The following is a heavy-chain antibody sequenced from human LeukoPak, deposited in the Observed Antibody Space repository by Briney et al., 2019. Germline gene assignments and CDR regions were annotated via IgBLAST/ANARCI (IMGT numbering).Heavy chain of an antibody. D-gene: IGHD1-26*01. Sequence: ASVNVSCKASGYTFTSYSISWVRQAPGQGLECMGIINPSGGSTSYAQKFQGRVTMTRDMSTSTVYMELSSLRSEDTAVYYCARGGVGATTYVWFDPWGQGTLVTVSS. V-gene: IGHV1-46*01. J-gene: IGHJ5*02. CDR2: INPSGGST. CDR3: ARGGVGATTYVWFDP. CDR1: GYTFTSYS.